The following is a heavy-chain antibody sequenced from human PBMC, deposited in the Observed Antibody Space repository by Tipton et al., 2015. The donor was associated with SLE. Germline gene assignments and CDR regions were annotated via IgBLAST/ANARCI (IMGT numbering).Heavy chain of an antibody. Sequence: GLVKPSETLSLTCTVSGGSISTYYWSWIRQPPGKGLEWIGYIYYSGTTNYNSSLKSRVTISVDTSKNQFSLKLNSVTAADTAVYYCARGGPSSKWLDPWGRGTQVTVSS. CDR2: IYYSGTT. V-gene: IGHV4-59*01. CDR3: ARGGPSSKWLDP. D-gene: IGHD6-6*01. J-gene: IGHJ5*02. CDR1: GGSISTYY.